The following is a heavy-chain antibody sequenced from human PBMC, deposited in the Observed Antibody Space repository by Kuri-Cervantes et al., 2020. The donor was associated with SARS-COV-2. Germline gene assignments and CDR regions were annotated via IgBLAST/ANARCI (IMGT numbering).Heavy chain of an antibody. D-gene: IGHD6-19*01. J-gene: IGHJ5*02. CDR1: GYSISSGYY. Sequence: SQTLSPTCAVSGYSISSGYYWGWIRQPPGKGLEWIGSIYHSGSTYYNPSLKSRVTISVDTSKNQFSLKLSSVTAADTAVYYCARRILSIAVAGRGNWFDPWGQGTLVTVSS. V-gene: IGHV4-38-2*01. CDR2: IYHSGST. CDR3: ARRILSIAVAGRGNWFDP.